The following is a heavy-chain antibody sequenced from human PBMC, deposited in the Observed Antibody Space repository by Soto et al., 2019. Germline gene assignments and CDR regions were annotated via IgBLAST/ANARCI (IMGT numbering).Heavy chain of an antibody. CDR2: IYWDDDK. CDR1: GFSLSTSGVG. J-gene: IGHJ1*01. Sequence: SGPTLVNPTQTLTLTCTFSGFSLSTSGVGVGWIRQPPGKALEWLALIYWDDDKRYSPSLKSRLTITKDTSKNQVVLTMTNMDPVDTATYYCALLTYYYDSSGYYSSAEYFQHWGQGTLVTVSS. CDR3: ALLTYYYDSSGYYSSAEYFQH. D-gene: IGHD3-22*01. V-gene: IGHV2-5*02.